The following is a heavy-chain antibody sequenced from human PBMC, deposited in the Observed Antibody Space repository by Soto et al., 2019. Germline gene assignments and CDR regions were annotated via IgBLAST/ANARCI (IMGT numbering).Heavy chain of an antibody. V-gene: IGHV4-34*01. J-gene: IGHJ4*02. CDR1: GGSSSGYY. CDR2: INHSGST. Sequence: PSETLSLTCAVYGGSSSGYYWSWIRQPPGKGLEWIGEINHSGSTNYNPSLKSRVTISVDTSKNQFSLKLSSVTAADTAVYYCARVFKASYYYGSGRSIDYWGQGTLVTVSS. D-gene: IGHD3-10*01. CDR3: ARVFKASYYYGSGRSIDY.